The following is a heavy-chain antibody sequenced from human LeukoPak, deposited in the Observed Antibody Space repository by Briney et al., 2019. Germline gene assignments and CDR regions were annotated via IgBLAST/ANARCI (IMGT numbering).Heavy chain of an antibody. CDR1: GFTFSTYV. V-gene: IGHV3-23*01. CDR2: ISGSGGST. J-gene: IGHJ4*02. CDR3: AKHTFGDPPRD. Sequence: GGSLRLSCAASGFTFSTYVLTWVRQTPGKGLEWVSSISGSGGSTYYADSVKGRFTISRDNSKNTLYLQMNSLRAEDTAVYHCAKHTFGDPPRDWGQGTLVAVSS. D-gene: IGHD2/OR15-2a*01.